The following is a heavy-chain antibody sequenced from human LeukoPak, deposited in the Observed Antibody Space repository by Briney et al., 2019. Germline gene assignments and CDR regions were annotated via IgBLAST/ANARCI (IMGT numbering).Heavy chain of an antibody. D-gene: IGHD6-19*01. CDR3: AYSSGWYYFDY. V-gene: IGHV1-2*02. CDR2: IYPRDGST. CDR1: GYTFTSNY. J-gene: IGHJ4*02. Sequence: ASVKVSCKASGYTFTSNYIHWVRQAPGQGLEWMGMIYPRDGSTSYAQKFQGRVTMTRDTSISTAYMELSRLRSDDTAVYYCAYSSGWYYFDYWGQGTLVTVSS.